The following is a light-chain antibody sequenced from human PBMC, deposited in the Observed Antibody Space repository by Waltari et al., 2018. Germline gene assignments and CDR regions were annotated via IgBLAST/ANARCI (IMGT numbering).Light chain of an antibody. J-gene: IGLJ2*01. V-gene: IGLV3-19*01. CDR1: SLRNYY. CDR3: NSRDSSGNHHLV. Sequence: SSELTQAPAVSVALGQTARITCQGDSLRNYYANWYQQKPGQAPVLVIYGKNNRPSGIPDRFSGSSSGSTASLTITGAQADDEADYYCNSRDSSGNHHLVFGGGTKLTVL. CDR2: GKN.